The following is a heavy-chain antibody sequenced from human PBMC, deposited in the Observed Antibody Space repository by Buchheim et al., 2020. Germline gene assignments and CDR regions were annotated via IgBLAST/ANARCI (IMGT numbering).Heavy chain of an antibody. V-gene: IGHV3-48*04. CDR3: ARDQPHYYGSGSYLSTYYYYYGMDV. CDR1: GFTFSSYS. CDR2: ISSSSSTI. J-gene: IGHJ6*02. D-gene: IGHD3-10*01. Sequence: EVQLVESGGGLVQPGGSLRLSCAASGFTFSSYSMNWVRQAPGKGLEWVSYISSSSSTIYYADSVKGRFTISRDNAKNSLYLQMNNLRADDTAVYYCARDQPHYYGSGSYLSTYYYYYGMDVWGQGTT.